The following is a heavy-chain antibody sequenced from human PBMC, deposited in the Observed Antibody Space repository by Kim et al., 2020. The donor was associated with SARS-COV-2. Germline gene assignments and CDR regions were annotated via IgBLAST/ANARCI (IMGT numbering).Heavy chain of an antibody. J-gene: IGHJ3*02. V-gene: IGHV3-23*01. D-gene: IGHD3-9*01. Sequence: GRFTISRDNAKNTLYLQMNSLRAEDTAVYYCAKDVLRYFDWLLSDDAFDIWGQGTMVTVSS. CDR3: AKDVLRYFDWLLSDDAFDI.